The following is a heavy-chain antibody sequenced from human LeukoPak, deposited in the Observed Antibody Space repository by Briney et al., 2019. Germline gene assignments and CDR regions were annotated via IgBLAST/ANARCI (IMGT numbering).Heavy chain of an antibody. CDR2: IYYSGST. Sequence: SETLSLTCIVSGDSISSTSYYWGWIRQPPGKGLEWIGSIYYSGSTYYNPSLKSRATMSVDTSKNQFSLKLNSGTAADTAVYYCATFFNFDAFNMWGQGTMVTVSS. J-gene: IGHJ3*02. CDR1: GDSISSTSYY. CDR3: ATFFNFDAFNM. V-gene: IGHV4-39*01. D-gene: IGHD5-24*01.